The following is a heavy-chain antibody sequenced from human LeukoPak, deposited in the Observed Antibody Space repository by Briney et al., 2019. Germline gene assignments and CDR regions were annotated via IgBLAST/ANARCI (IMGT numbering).Heavy chain of an antibody. CDR3: AKDRITGTTGWFDP. Sequence: GGSLRLSCAASGFAFSSYAMSWVRQAPGKGLEWVSTITGSGGNTYYADSVKGRFTISRANSKNTLYLQMNSLRAEDTALYYCAKDRITGTTGWFDPWGQGTLVTVSS. CDR1: GFAFSSYA. D-gene: IGHD1-7*01. J-gene: IGHJ5*02. V-gene: IGHV3-23*01. CDR2: ITGSGGNT.